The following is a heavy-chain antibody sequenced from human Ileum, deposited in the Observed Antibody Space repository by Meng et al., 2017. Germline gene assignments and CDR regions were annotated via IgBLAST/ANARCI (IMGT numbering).Heavy chain of an antibody. J-gene: IGHJ5*02. V-gene: IGHV1-8*01. CDR2: MNPNSGNT. D-gene: IGHD1-26*01. CDR1: GYNLTGYD. Sequence: QGEHADVGAEVKKPGASVKVSCKASGYNLTGYDSNWVRQAPGQGLEWMGWMNPNSGNTGYAQKFQGRVTMTRNTSISTAYMELSSLRSEDTAVYYCARGQGSGSYYVWFDPWGQGTLVTVSS. CDR3: ARGQGSGSYYVWFDP.